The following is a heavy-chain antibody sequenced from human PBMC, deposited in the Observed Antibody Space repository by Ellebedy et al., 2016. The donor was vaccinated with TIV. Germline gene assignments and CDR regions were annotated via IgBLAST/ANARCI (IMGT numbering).Heavy chain of an antibody. Sequence: AASVKVSCKASGYKFTNYGISWVRQAPGQGLEWMGWISTDRSNTDYAEKFRHRVTMTTDASTNTAYMELRSLRSDDTAMYYCARDWGWGPGRTGLDYWGQGTLVTVSS. CDR1: GYKFTNYG. J-gene: IGHJ4*02. CDR2: ISTDRSNT. CDR3: ARDWGWGPGRTGLDY. V-gene: IGHV1-18*01. D-gene: IGHD1-1*01.